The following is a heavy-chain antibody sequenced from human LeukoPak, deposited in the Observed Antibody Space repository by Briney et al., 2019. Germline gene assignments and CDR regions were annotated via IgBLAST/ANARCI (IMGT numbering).Heavy chain of an antibody. V-gene: IGHV1-8*03. CDR1: GYTFTSYD. D-gene: IGHD6-19*01. CDR3: ARGRLDIAVAGTYYYYYYMDV. CDR2: MNPNSGNT. J-gene: IGHJ6*03. Sequence: AASVKVSCKASGYTFTSYDINWVRQATGQGLEWMGWMNPNSGNTGYAQKFQGRVTITRNTSISTAYMELSSLRSEDTAVYYCARGRLDIAVAGTYYYYYYMDVWGKGTTVTVSS.